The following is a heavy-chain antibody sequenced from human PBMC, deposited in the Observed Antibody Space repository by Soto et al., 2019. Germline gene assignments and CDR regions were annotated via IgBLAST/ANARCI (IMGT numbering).Heavy chain of an antibody. D-gene: IGHD1-26*01. CDR2: IKTKTQGETT. J-gene: IGHJ4*02. CDR3: TTGSVEGY. Sequence: EVQLVESGGGLVKPGGSLRLSCAASGFTISGAWMNWVRQAPGKGLEWVGRIKTKTQGETTDYAAPVKGRFTISRDDSENTLSLHMTRPTIEDTAVYYCTTGSVEGYWGQGTLVTVSS. CDR1: GFTISGAW. V-gene: IGHV3-15*07.